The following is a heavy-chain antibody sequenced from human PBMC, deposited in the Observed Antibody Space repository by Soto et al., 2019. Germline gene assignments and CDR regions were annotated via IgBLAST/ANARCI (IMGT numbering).Heavy chain of an antibody. CDR3: TADLPLSRFDP. J-gene: IGHJ5*02. Sequence: EAQLMESGGTLIKPGESLRLSCAVSGFTFTKSWMSWVRQAPGKGLEWVGRVKSRADGGTTDYGAPVKGRFTISRDVSRNTLYLQMTNLKSDDTGVYYCTADLPLSRFDPGGQGTLVIVSA. CDR2: VKSRADGGTT. CDR1: GFTFTKSW. V-gene: IGHV3-15*02.